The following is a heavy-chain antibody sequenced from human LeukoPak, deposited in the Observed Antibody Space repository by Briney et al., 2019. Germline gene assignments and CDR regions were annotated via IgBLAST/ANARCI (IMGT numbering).Heavy chain of an antibody. CDR3: ARDLSGSYSY. J-gene: IGHJ4*02. CDR2: INSNGQKT. CDR1: GFTFSNYA. Sequence: GGSLRLSCAASGFTFSNYAIHWVRQAPGKGLQFVSSINSNGQKTYYADSVKGRFTISRENAKNSLYLQMNSLRAEDTAVYYCARDLSGSYSYWGQGTLVTVSS. V-gene: IGHV3-64*04. D-gene: IGHD1-26*01.